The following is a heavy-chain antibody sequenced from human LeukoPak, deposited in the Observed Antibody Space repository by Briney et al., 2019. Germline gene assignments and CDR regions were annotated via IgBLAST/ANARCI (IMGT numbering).Heavy chain of an antibody. CDR2: FDPEDGET. V-gene: IGHV1-24*01. D-gene: IGHD4-17*01. CDR1: GYTLTELS. Sequence: ASVTVSCKVSGYTLTELSMHWVRQAPGKGLEWMGGFDPEDGETIYAQKFQGRVTMTEDTSTDTAYMELSSLRSEDTAVYYCATARRDYGDHAGFDYWGQGTLVTVSS. J-gene: IGHJ4*02. CDR3: ATARRDYGDHAGFDY.